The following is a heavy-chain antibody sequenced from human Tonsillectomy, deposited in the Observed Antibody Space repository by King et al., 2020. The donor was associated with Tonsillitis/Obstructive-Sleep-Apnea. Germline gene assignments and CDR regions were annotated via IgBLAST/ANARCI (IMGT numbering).Heavy chain of an antibody. CDR2: IWYDGSNK. V-gene: IGHV3-33*01. D-gene: IGHD2-2*01. CDR3: AGDWGDIVVVPAAILGYYYYMDV. Sequence: VQLVESGGGVVQPGRSLRLSCAASGFTFSSYGMHWVRQAPGKGLEWVAVIWYDGSNKYYADSVKGRFPISRDNSKNTLYLQMNSLRAEDTVVYYCAGDWGDIVVVPAAILGYYYYMDVWGKGTTVTVSS. J-gene: IGHJ6*03. CDR1: GFTFSSYG.